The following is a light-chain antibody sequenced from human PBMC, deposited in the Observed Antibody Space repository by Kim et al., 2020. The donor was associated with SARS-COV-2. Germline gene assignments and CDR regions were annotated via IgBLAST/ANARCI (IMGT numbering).Light chain of an antibody. V-gene: IGLV1-47*02. CDR2: DNN. CDR3: QSWDIKLNGYV. Sequence: YTYWYQQVPGKAPRLLINDNNQRPSGVPGRFSASRSGTSVTLTITGLRDEDEADYYCQSWDIKLNGYVFGPGTKVTVL. J-gene: IGLJ1*01. CDR1: Y.